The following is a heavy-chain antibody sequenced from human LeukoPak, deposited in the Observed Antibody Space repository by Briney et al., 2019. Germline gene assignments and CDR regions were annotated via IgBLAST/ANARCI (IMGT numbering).Heavy chain of an antibody. CDR3: ARNRDYYDSSGLFDY. CDR2: INPNSGGT. Sequence: GASVKVPCKASGYTFTGYYMHWVRQAPGQGLEWMGWINPNSGGTNYAQKFQGWVTMTRDTSISAAYMELSRLRSDDTAVYYCARNRDYYDSSGLFDYWGQGTLVTVSS. D-gene: IGHD3-22*01. V-gene: IGHV1-2*04. J-gene: IGHJ4*02. CDR1: GYTFTGYY.